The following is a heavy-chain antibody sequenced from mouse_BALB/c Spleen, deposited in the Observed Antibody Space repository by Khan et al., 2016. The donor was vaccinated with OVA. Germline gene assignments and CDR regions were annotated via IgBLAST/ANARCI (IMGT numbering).Heavy chain of an antibody. CDR1: GYTFTSYW. CDR3: TRAGYGAFAY. J-gene: IGHJ3*01. Sequence: VQLKQSGTVLARPGASVKMSCKASGYTFTSYWLHWVKQRPGQGLEWIGGIFPGNNDTNYNQKIKGRAKLTAVTSASTVDMELSSLTNEDSAVYYCTRAGYGAFAYWGQGTLVTVSA. V-gene: IGHV1-5*01. D-gene: IGHD1-1*01. CDR2: IFPGNNDT.